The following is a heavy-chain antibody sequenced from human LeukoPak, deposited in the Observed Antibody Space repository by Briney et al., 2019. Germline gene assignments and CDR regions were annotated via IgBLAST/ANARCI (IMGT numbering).Heavy chain of an antibody. J-gene: IGHJ5*02. CDR2: IYTSGST. Sequence: PSETLSLTCTVSGGSISSSSYYWSWIRQPAGKGLEWIGRIYTSGSTNYNPSLKSRVTMSVDTSKNQFSLKLSSVTAADTAVYYCAREPRTYGSGSYYMSSWFDPWGQGTLVTVSS. CDR3: AREPRTYGSGSYYMSSWFDP. D-gene: IGHD3-10*01. CDR1: GGSISSSSYY. V-gene: IGHV4-61*02.